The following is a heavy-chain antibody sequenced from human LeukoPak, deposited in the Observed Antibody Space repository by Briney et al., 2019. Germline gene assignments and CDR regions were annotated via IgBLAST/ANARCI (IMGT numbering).Heavy chain of an antibody. D-gene: IGHD2-2*01. CDR1: GYTFTSYD. CDR2: MNPNSGNT. Sequence: GASVKVSCKASGYTFTSYDINWVRQATGQGLEWMGWMNPNSGNTGYAQKFQGRVTITRNTSISTAYMELSSLRSEDTAVYYCARGSKLGYCSSTSCYRYYYYMDVWGKGTTVTVSS. J-gene: IGHJ6*03. CDR3: ARGSKLGYCSSTSCYRYYYYMDV. V-gene: IGHV1-8*03.